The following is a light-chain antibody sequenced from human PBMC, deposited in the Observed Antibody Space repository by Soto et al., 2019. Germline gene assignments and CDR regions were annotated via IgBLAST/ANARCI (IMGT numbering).Light chain of an antibody. J-gene: IGKJ3*01. CDR2: AGS. CDR1: QSISCY. V-gene: IGKV1-39*01. CDR3: QQSYSIPPT. Sequence: DIQMTQSPSSLSESVGDRVTITCRASQSISCYLNWYRQKPGKAPELLIYAGSSLQSGVPSRFSGSGSGTDFTLTISSLQPEDFATYYCQQSYSIPPTFGPGTNVDIK.